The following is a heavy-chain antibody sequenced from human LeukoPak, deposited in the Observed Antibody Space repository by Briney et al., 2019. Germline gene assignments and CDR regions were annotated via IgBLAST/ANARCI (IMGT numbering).Heavy chain of an antibody. CDR2: IKSDGSSA. D-gene: IGHD2-21*01. CDR3: ARVFGGGVFDY. Sequence: GGSLRLSCAASGFTFSSYWMHWVRQAPGKGLVWVSRIKSDGSSASYADSVKGRFTISRDNAKNSLYLQMNSLRAEDTALYYCARVFGGGVFDYWGQGTLVTVSS. CDR1: GFTFSSYW. J-gene: IGHJ4*02. V-gene: IGHV3-74*01.